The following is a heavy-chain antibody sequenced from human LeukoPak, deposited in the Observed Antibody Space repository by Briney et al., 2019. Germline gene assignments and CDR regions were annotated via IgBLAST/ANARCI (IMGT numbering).Heavy chain of an antibody. D-gene: IGHD2-15*01. Sequence: PGGSLRLSCAASGFTFSDYYMSWIRQAPGKGLEWVSAISGSGGDTYYADSVKGRFSISRDNSKNTLYLQMNSLRADDTAVYYCATRFSGGSYWGQGTLVTVSS. V-gene: IGHV3-23*01. CDR3: ATRFSGGSY. J-gene: IGHJ4*02. CDR1: GFTFSDYY. CDR2: ISGSGGDT.